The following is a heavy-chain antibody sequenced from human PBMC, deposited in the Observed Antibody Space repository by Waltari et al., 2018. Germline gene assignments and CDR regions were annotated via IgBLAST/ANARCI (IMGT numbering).Heavy chain of an antibody. CDR2: INPNSGGT. CDR1: GYTFTGYY. Sequence: QVQLVQSGAEVKKPGASVKVSCKASGYTFTGYYMHWVRQAPGQGLEWMGRINPNSGGTNYAQKFQGRGTMTRDTSISTAYMELSRLRSDDTAVYYCARARAQYQLPGFGMDVWGQGTTVTVSS. D-gene: IGHD2-2*01. CDR3: ARARAQYQLPGFGMDV. V-gene: IGHV1-2*06. J-gene: IGHJ6*02.